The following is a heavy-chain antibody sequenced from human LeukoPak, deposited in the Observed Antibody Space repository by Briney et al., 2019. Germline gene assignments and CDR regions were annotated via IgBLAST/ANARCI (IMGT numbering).Heavy chain of an antibody. D-gene: IGHD3-9*01. CDR1: GFTFSNYA. V-gene: IGHV3-23*01. J-gene: IGHJ4*02. CDR2: ISASGGST. CDR3: AKDFVDWQTDY. Sequence: GGSLRLSCAVSGFTFSNYAMNWVRQAPGKGLEWVSGISASGGSTYYADSVKGRFTISRDNSKNTLYLQMNSLRAEDTAVYYCAKDFVDWQTDYWGQGTLVTVSS.